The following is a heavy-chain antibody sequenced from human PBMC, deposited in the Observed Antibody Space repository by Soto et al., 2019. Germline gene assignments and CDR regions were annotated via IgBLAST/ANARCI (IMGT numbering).Heavy chain of an antibody. CDR2: IWYDGSNK. CDR1: GVTFSSYG. V-gene: IGHV3-33*01. Sequence: QVQLVESGGGVVQPGRCLRISCAASGVTFSSYGMHWVRQAPGKGLEWVAVIWYDGSNKYYADSVKGRFTISRDNSKNTLYLQMNSLRAEDTAVYYCARGWYCGGDCYEWYFDLWGRGTLVTVSS. D-gene: IGHD2-21*02. J-gene: IGHJ2*01. CDR3: ARGWYCGGDCYEWYFDL.